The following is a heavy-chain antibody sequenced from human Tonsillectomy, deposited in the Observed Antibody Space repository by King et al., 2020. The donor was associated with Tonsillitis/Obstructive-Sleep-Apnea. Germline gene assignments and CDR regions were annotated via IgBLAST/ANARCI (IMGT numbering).Heavy chain of an antibody. V-gene: IGHV7-4-1*02. CDR1: GYTFTNYA. J-gene: IGHJ5*02. Sequence: VQLVESGSELKKPGASVKASCKASGYTFTNYAMNWMRQAPGQGLEWMGWINTNTGNPTYAQDFTGRFVFSLDTSVSTAYLQISSLKAEDTAVYYCARGQEEGRFDPWGQGTLVTVSS. CDR3: ARGQEEGRFDP. CDR2: INTNTGNP.